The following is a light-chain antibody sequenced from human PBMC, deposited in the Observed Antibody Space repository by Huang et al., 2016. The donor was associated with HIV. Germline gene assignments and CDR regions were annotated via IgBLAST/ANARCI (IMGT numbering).Light chain of an antibody. CDR2: YAS. Sequence: EIVLTQSPDFQSVTPKEKVTITCRASQSIGSCLHWYHQKAHQSPKLLIKYASQSIAGVPSRFSGSGSGTDFTLTINGLEAEDAATYYCHQSSSLPETFGQGTKLEIK. V-gene: IGKV6-21*02. J-gene: IGKJ2*01. CDR3: HQSSSLPET. CDR1: QSIGSC.